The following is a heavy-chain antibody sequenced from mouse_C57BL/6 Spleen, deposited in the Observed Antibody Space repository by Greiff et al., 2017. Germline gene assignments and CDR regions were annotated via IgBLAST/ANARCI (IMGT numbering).Heavy chain of an antibody. CDR2: IRNKANGYTT. V-gene: IGHV7-3*01. CDR3: ARYTGKGYAMDY. CDR1: GFTFTDYY. J-gene: IGHJ4*01. D-gene: IGHD4-1*01. Sequence: EVKLMESGGGLVQPGGSLSLSCAASGFTFTDYYMSWVRQPPGKALEWLGFIRNKANGYTTEYSASGKGRFTISRDNSQSIIYLQMNALRAEDSATYYWARYTGKGYAMDYWGQGTSVTVSS.